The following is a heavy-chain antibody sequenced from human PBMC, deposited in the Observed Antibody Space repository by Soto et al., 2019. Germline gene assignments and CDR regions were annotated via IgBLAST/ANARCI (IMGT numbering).Heavy chain of an antibody. CDR2: INAGNGNT. CDR1: GYTFTSRY. D-gene: IGHD5-12*01. J-gene: IGHJ4*02. CDR3: ARVSGYYLPDY. V-gene: IGHV1-3*01. Sequence: ASVKVSCKASGYTFTSRYMHWVRQAPGQRPEWMGWINAGNGNTKYSQKFQGRVTITRDTSASTAYMELSSLRSEDTAVYYCARVSGYYLPDYWGQGTLVTVSS.